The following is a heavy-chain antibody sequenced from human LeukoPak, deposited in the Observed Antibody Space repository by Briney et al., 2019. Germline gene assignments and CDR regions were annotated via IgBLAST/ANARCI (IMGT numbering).Heavy chain of an antibody. Sequence: GGSLRLSCAASGFTFSSYAMSWVRQAPGKGLEWVSAISGSGGSTYYADSVKGRFTISRDSSKNTLYLQMNSLRAEDTAVYYCAKDHYYDSSGYWRRPFDYWGQGTLVTVSS. CDR3: AKDHYYDSSGYWRRPFDY. CDR2: ISGSGGST. V-gene: IGHV3-23*01. CDR1: GFTFSSYA. D-gene: IGHD3-22*01. J-gene: IGHJ4*02.